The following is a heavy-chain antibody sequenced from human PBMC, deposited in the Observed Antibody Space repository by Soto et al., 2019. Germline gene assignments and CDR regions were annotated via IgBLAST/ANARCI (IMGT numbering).Heavy chain of an antibody. CDR3: AREYYGLLTGYYTDY. D-gene: IGHD3-9*01. J-gene: IGHJ4*02. CDR2: ISGDGVTT. Sequence: EVQLVESGGDLVQRGGSLRLSCAASGFPFSSYWMHWVRHTTGKGLDWVARISGDGVTTYYADSVTGRFTVSRDNAKNTLSLQISGLRAEDTAVYYCAREYYGLLTGYYTDYWGQGTLGSVSS. CDR1: GFPFSSYW. V-gene: IGHV3-74*01.